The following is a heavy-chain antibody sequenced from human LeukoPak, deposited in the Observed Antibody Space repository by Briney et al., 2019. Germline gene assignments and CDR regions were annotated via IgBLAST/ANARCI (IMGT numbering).Heavy chain of an antibody. CDR2: IWYDGSNK. V-gene: IGHV3-33*06. CDR3: AKHRPYCSSTSCPGGHFDY. Sequence: GGSLRLSCAASGFTFSSYGMHWVRQAPGKGLEWVAVIWYDGSNKYYADSVKGRFTISRDNSKNTLYLQMNSLRAEDTAVYYCAKHRPYCSSTSCPGGHFDYWGQGTLVTVSS. J-gene: IGHJ4*02. D-gene: IGHD2-2*01. CDR1: GFTFSSYG.